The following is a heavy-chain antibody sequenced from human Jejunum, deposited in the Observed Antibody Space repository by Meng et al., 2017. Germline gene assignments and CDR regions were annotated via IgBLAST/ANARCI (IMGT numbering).Heavy chain of an antibody. D-gene: IGHD5-12*01. CDR3: ARELQYRGYNQYYFDY. CDR2: IYASGST. J-gene: IGHJ4*02. CDR1: GGSISMSGSYY. Sequence: SETPSLTCTVSGGSISMSGSYYWSWIRQPAGKGLEWIGRIYASGSTDYNDSFESRVTISLDTSNNQFFLKLSSVSAADTAVYYCARELQYRGYNQYYFDYWGQG. V-gene: IGHV4-61*02.